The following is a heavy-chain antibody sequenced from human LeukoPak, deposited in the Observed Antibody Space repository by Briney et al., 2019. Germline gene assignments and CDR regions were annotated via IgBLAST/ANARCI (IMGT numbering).Heavy chain of an antibody. CDR2: IHYSGST. CDR3: ARELYYYYGSGSYEYYFDY. CDR1: GGSISSSNHY. D-gene: IGHD3-10*01. Sequence: SETLSLTCIVSGGSISSSNHYWGWIRQPPGKGLEWIGSIHYSGSTNYNPSLKSRVTISVDTSKNQFSLKLSSVTAADTAVYYCARELYYYYGSGSYEYYFDYWGQGTLVTVSS. J-gene: IGHJ4*02. V-gene: IGHV4-39*07.